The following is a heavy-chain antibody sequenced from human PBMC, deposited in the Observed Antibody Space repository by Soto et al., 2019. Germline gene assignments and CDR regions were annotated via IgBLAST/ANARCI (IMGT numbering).Heavy chain of an antibody. CDR3: AHNEGGGSGSQLNY. CDR2: INPKNGAT. D-gene: IGHD6-19*01. CDR1: GNTFTGHF. Sequence: GASVKVSCKASGNTFTGHFVHWVRQAPGQGLEWMGWINPKNGATKYAQNFQDWVTMTRDTSTTTVYMEVRRLRSDDTAVYYCAHNEGGGSGSQLNYWGRGTLVTVSS. J-gene: IGHJ4*02. V-gene: IGHV1-2*04.